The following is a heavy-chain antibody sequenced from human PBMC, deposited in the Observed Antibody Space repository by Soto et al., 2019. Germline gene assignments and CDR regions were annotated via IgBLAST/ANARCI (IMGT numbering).Heavy chain of an antibody. V-gene: IGHV4-31*03. CDR1: GDSINNGGHY. D-gene: IGHD1-26*01. J-gene: IGHJ4*02. Sequence: QVQLQESGPGLVKPSQTLSLTCNVSGDSINNGGHYWSWIRQPPGKGLEWIGFIYYSGTTYHNPSLKSRVTISVHTAKIQFSLKLNSVTAADTAVYYCARSAVGATQSGFDSWGQGTLVTVSS. CDR3: ARSAVGATQSGFDS. CDR2: IYYSGTT.